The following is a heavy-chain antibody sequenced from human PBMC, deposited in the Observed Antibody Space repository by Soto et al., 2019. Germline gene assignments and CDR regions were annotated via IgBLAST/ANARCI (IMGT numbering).Heavy chain of an antibody. J-gene: IGHJ4*02. CDR3: GRLEGLATISYYFDY. Sequence: SETLSLTCTVSGGSISSGGYYWSWIRQHPGKGLEWIGSVYYSWSTYYNPSLESRVTISVDKSKNQFSLKLMSLSAADTAVYYCGRLEGLATISYYFDYWGQGALVTVSS. V-gene: IGHV4-39*01. D-gene: IGHD3-9*01. CDR1: GGSISSGGYY. CDR2: VYYSWST.